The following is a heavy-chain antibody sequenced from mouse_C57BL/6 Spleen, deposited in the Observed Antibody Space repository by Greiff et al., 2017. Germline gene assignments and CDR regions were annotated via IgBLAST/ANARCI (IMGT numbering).Heavy chain of an antibody. J-gene: IGHJ2*01. D-gene: IGHD2-4*01. Sequence: VKLVESGPELVKPGASVKISCKASGYAFSSSWMNWVKQRPGKGLEWIGRIYPGDGDTNYNGKFKGKATLTADKSSSTAYMQLSSLTSEDSAVYFCAREGGLPYFDYWGQGTTLTVSS. CDR2: IYPGDGDT. CDR1: GYAFSSSW. CDR3: AREGGLPYFDY. V-gene: IGHV1-82*01.